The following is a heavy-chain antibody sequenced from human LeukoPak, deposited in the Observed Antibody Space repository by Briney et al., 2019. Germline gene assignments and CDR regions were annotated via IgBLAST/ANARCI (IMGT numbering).Heavy chain of an antibody. Sequence: PGGSLRLSCAASGFTFSDYYMSWIRQAPGKGLEWVSYISSSGSTIYYADSVKGRFTISRDNAKNSLYLQMNSLRAEDTAVYYCARDLFPSSSILRGAFDIWGQGTMVTVSS. D-gene: IGHD6-13*01. V-gene: IGHV3-11*01. J-gene: IGHJ3*02. CDR2: ISSSGSTI. CDR1: GFTFSDYY. CDR3: ARDLFPSSSILRGAFDI.